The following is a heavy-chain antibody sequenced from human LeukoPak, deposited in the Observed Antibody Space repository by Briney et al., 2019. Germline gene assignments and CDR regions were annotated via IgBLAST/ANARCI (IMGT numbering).Heavy chain of an antibody. D-gene: IGHD3-9*01. Sequence: PSDTLSLTCTVSGGSLSSYYWSCIRQPPGKGLECLGYIYYSEITNYNPSLKSRVPISVDTSKNQFSLKLSSVTAADTAVYYCARGGVVLRYFDWLPFDYWGQGTLVTVSS. J-gene: IGHJ4*02. CDR2: IYYSEIT. CDR3: ARGGVVLRYFDWLPFDY. CDR1: GGSLSSYY. V-gene: IGHV4-59*07.